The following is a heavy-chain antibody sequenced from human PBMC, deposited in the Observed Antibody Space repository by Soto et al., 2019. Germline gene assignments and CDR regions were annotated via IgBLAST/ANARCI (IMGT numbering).Heavy chain of an antibody. Sequence: ASVKVPCKASGGTFSSYRINWVRQAPGQGLEWMGWINPNSGNIGYAQRFQGRVTMTRDTAIRTAYMEVSSLRSDDTAVYYCARGRASGSYYLLDYWGQGTLVTVSS. J-gene: IGHJ4*02. CDR2: INPNSGNI. CDR1: GGTFSSYR. CDR3: ARGRASGSYYLLDY. D-gene: IGHD3-10*01. V-gene: IGHV1-8*02.